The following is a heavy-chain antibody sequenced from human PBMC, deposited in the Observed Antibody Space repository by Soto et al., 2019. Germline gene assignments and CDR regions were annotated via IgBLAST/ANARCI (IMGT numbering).Heavy chain of an antibody. CDR3: ASSSSSSVYYYYYGMDV. CDR1: GGTFSSYA. J-gene: IGHJ6*02. CDR2: IIPIFGTA. Sequence: QVQLVQSGAEVKKPGSSVKVSCKASGGTFSSYAISWVRQAPGQGLEWMGAIIPIFGTANYAQKFQGRVTITADESTSTAYMELSSLSSEDTAVYYCASSSSSSVYYYYYGMDVWGQGTTVTVSS. D-gene: IGHD6-6*01. V-gene: IGHV1-69*01.